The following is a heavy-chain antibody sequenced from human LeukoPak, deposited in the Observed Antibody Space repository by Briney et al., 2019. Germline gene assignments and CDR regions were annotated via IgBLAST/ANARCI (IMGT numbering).Heavy chain of an antibody. V-gene: IGHV4-39*01. CDR2: IYYSGGT. D-gene: IGHD3-10*01. CDR1: GGSISSSSYY. CDR3: ARQQLYYYGSGTTRYFDL. Sequence: SETLSLTCTVSGGSISSSSYYWGWIRQPPGKGLEWIGSIYYSGGTYYNPSLKSRVTISVDASKNQFSLKLSSVTAADTAVYYCARQQLYYYGSGTTRYFDLWGRGTLVTVSS. J-gene: IGHJ2*01.